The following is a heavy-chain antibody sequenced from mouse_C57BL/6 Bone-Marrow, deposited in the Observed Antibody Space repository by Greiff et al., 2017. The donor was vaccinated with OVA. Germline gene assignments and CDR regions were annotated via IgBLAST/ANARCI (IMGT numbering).Heavy chain of an antibody. D-gene: IGHD1-1*01. Sequence: VQLQQSGPELVKPGASVKISCKASGYTFTDYYMNWVKQSHGKSLEWIGDINPNNGGTSYNQKFKGKATLTVDKSSSTAYMELRSLTSEDSAVYDCARRGFYYYGSDWYFDVWGTGTTVTVSS. CDR3: ARRGFYYYGSDWYFDV. V-gene: IGHV1-26*01. CDR1: GYTFTDYY. CDR2: INPNNGGT. J-gene: IGHJ1*03.